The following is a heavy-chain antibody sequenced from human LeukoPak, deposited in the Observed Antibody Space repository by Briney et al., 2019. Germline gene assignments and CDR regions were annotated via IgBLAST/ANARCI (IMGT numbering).Heavy chain of an antibody. CDR3: ARDPEGNYVAWFDP. V-gene: IGHV4-38-2*02. J-gene: IGHJ5*02. CDR1: GYSISSDYY. CDR2: ISHSGTT. Sequence: PSETLSLTCTVSGYSISSDYYCGWIRQPPGKGLEWIGSISHSGTTYYNPSLKSRVTISIDASKNQFSLKLSSVTAADTAVYYCARDPEGNYVAWFDPWGQGTLVTVSS. D-gene: IGHD4-11*01.